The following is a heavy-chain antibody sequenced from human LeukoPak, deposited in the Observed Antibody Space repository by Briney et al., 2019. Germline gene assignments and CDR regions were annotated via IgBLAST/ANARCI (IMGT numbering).Heavy chain of an antibody. CDR1: GGSFSGYY. V-gene: IGHV4-34*01. Sequence: SETLSLTCAVYGGSFSGYYWSWIRQPPGKGLEWIGEINHSGSTNYNPSLKSRVTISVDTSKNQFSLKLSSVTAADTAVYYCARVYDILTGHTGGFDYWGQGTLVTVSS. D-gene: IGHD3-9*01. CDR2: INHSGST. J-gene: IGHJ4*02. CDR3: ARVYDILTGHTGGFDY.